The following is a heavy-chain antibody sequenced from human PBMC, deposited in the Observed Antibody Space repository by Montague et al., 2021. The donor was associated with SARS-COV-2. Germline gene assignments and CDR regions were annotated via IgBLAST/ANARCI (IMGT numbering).Heavy chain of an antibody. Sequence: SVKVSCKASGYTFTRYDINWVRQATGQGLEWMGWMNPNRGNTGYAQKFQGRVTMTRNTSISTAYMELSSLRSEDTAVYYCARASHKDFVVVVAAIRKYYYYGMDVWGQGTTVTVSS. CDR1: GYTFTRYD. V-gene: IGHV1-8*02. CDR2: MNPNRGNT. D-gene: IGHD2-15*01. J-gene: IGHJ6*02. CDR3: ARASHKDFVVVVAAIRKYYYYGMDV.